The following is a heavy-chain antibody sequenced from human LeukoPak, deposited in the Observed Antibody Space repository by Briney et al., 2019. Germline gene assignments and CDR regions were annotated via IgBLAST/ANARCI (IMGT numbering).Heavy chain of an antibody. V-gene: IGHV3-30-3*01. Sequence: GGSLRLSCAASGFTFSSYAMSWVRQAPGKGLEWVAVISYDGSNKYYADSVKGRFTISRDNSKNTLYLQMNSLRAEDTAVYYCARDLLSVPYYDFWSGYPGAFDYWGQGTLVTVSS. CDR3: ARDLLSVPYYDFWSGYPGAFDY. J-gene: IGHJ4*02. CDR2: ISYDGSNK. CDR1: GFTFSSYA. D-gene: IGHD3-3*01.